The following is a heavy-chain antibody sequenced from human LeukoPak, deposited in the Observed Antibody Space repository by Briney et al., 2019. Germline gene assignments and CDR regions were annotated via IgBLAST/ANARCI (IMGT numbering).Heavy chain of an antibody. CDR1: GYPINNAYY. CDR3: AIGVVGAPGTFDY. CDR2: ISGSGGST. Sequence: ETLSLTCGVSGYPINNAYYWVWIRQPPGKGLEWVSAISGSGGSTYYADSVKGRFTISRDNSKNTLYLQMNSLRAEDTAVYYCAIGVVGAPGTFDYWGQGTLVTVSS. D-gene: IGHD1-26*01. V-gene: IGHV3-23*01. J-gene: IGHJ4*02.